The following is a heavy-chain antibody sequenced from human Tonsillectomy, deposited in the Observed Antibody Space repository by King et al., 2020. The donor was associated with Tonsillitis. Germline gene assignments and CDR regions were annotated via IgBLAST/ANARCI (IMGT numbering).Heavy chain of an antibody. CDR1: GFSLNTSGVG. J-gene: IGHJ3*01. CDR2: IYWNDDK. D-gene: IGHD3-10*01. Sequence: TLKESGPTLVKPTQTLTLTCTFSGFSLNTSGVGVGWIRQPPGKALEWLALIYWNDDKRYSPSLKSRLTITKDTSKNQVVLTMTNMDPVDTATCYCADGGFVGGGGGWGAFDVWGQGTMVTVSS. V-gene: IGHV2-5*01. CDR3: ADGGFVGGGGGWGAFDV.